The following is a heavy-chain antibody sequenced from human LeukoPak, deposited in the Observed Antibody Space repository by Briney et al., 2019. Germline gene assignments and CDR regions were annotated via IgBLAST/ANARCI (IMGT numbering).Heavy chain of an antibody. CDR2: IYGGGNI. D-gene: IGHD5-24*01. CDR1: GFTVSSNY. V-gene: IGHV3-53*01. Sequence: GSLRLSFAASGFTVSSNYINWVRQAPGKGLELVSVIYGGGNIYYVDSVKGRFTISRDNSKNTLYLQMNSLRAEDTAVYYCARGAGYNYPYYFDYWGQGTLVTVSS. J-gene: IGHJ4*02. CDR3: ARGAGYNYPYYFDY.